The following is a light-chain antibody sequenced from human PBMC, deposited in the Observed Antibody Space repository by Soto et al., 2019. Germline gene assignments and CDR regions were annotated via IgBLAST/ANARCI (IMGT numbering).Light chain of an antibody. J-gene: IGLJ1*01. V-gene: IGLV1-40*01. CDR1: SSNIGAGYD. Sequence: QSVLTQPPSVSGAPGQRVTISCTGSSSNIGAGYDVHWYQQLPGTAPKLLIYGNTNRPSGVPDRFSGSKSGTSASLAISGLQTEDEAHYYCQSYDSTLVGVFGTGTKLTVL. CDR3: QSYDSTLVGV. CDR2: GNT.